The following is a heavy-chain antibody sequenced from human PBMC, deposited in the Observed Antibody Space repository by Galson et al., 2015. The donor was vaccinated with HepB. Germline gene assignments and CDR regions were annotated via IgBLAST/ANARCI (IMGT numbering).Heavy chain of an antibody. D-gene: IGHD2-15*01. J-gene: IGHJ6*02. CDR3: ARDYYCSGGSCYSDYYYGMDV. CDR1: GFTFSSYS. CDR2: ISSSSSYI. Sequence: SLRLSCAASGFTFSSYSMNWVRQAPGKGLEWVSSISSSSSYIYYADSVKGRFTISRDNAKNSLYLQMNSLRAEDTAVYYCARDYYCSGGSCYSDYYYGMDVWGQGTTVTVS. V-gene: IGHV3-21*01.